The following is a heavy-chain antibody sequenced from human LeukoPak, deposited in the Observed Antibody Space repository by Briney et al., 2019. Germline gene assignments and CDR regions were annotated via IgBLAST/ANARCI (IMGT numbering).Heavy chain of an antibody. V-gene: IGHV3-7*01. CDR3: ARDGNPTYYDFWSGYPHFDY. D-gene: IGHD3-3*01. CDR1: GFTFSSYW. Sequence: GSLRLSCAASGFTFSSYWMSWVRQAPGKGLEWVANIKQDGSEKYYVDSLKGRFTISRDNAKNSRYLQMNSLRAEDTAVYYCARDGNPTYYDFWSGYPHFDYWGQGTLVTVSS. J-gene: IGHJ4*02. CDR2: IKQDGSEK.